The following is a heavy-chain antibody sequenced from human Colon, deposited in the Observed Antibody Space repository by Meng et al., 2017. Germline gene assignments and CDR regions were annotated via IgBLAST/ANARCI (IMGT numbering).Heavy chain of an antibody. Sequence: LKEPGPGLVKPSGTRSPTFVVSGGSLISSHWWTWVRQAPGKWLEWIGEIYRSVSTNYNPSLKSRVTISIDTSNNEFSLKLTSVTAADTALYYCARRVQYSSGYYYFDFWGQGTLVTVSS. D-gene: IGHD3-22*01. CDR1: GGSLISSHW. J-gene: IGHJ4*02. V-gene: IGHV4-4*02. CDR2: IYRSVST. CDR3: ARRVQYSSGYYYFDF.